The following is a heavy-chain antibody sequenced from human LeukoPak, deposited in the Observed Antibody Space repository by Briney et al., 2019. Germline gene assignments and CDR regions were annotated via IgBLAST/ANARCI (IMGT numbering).Heavy chain of an antibody. J-gene: IGHJ4*02. Sequence: TGGSLRLSCEASGFTFGSYAMSWVRQAPGKGLEWVANIKQDGSEKYYVDSVKGRFTISRDNAKNSLYLQMNSLRAGDTAVYYWARVSGDYWGQGTLVTVSS. D-gene: IGHD6-19*01. V-gene: IGHV3-7*01. CDR1: GFTFGSYA. CDR2: IKQDGSEK. CDR3: ARVSGDY.